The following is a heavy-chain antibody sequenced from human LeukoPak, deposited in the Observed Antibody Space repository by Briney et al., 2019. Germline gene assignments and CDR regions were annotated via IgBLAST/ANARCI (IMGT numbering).Heavy chain of an antibody. CDR2: IYTSGST. Sequence: SQTLSLTCTVSGGSISSGNYYWSWIRLPAGKGLEWIGRIYTSGSTNYNPSLKSRVTISVDTSKNQFSLKLSSVTAADTAVYYCARGPYYYDSSGNFDYWGQGTLVTVSS. CDR3: ARGPYYYDSSGNFDY. CDR1: GGSISSGNYY. J-gene: IGHJ4*02. D-gene: IGHD3-22*01. V-gene: IGHV4-61*02.